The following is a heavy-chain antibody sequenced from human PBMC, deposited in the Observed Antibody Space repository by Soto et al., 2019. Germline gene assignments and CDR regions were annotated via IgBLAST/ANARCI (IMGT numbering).Heavy chain of an antibody. CDR3: AREKG. CDR2: ISYDGSNK. V-gene: IGHV3-30-3*01. J-gene: IGHJ4*02. CDR1: GFTFSRYA. Sequence: QVQLVESGGGVVQPGRSLRLSCAASGFTFSRYAMHWVRQAPGKGLEWVAVISYDGSNKYYADSVKGRFTISRDNSKNTLHLQMNSLRAEDTAVYYCAREKGWGQGTLVTVSS.